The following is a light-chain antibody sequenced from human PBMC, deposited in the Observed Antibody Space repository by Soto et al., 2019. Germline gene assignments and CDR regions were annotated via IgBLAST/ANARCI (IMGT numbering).Light chain of an antibody. V-gene: IGKV1-6*01. Sequence: AIQMTQSPSSLSASVGDRVTITCRASQGIRDDLGWYQQKPGKAPKLLIYAASSLQSGVPSRFSGSGSGTAFTLTISRLQPEDLATDFFLQDYNFSLTFGHGSKVEIK. J-gene: IGKJ1*01. CDR1: QGIRDD. CDR2: AAS. CDR3: LQDYNFSLT.